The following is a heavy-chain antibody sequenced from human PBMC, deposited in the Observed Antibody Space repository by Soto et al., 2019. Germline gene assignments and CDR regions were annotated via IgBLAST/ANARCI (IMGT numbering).Heavy chain of an antibody. J-gene: IGHJ3*02. CDR3: ARTTTTVTVGAFDI. D-gene: IGHD4-4*01. V-gene: IGHV4-31*03. Sequence: QVQLQESGPGLVKPSQTLSLTCTVSGGSISSGGYYWSWIRQHPGKGLEWIGYIYYSGSTYYNPSPKSRVTISVDTSKNQFSLKLSSVTAADTAVYYCARTTTTVTVGAFDIWGQGTMVTVSS. CDR1: GGSISSGGYY. CDR2: IYYSGST.